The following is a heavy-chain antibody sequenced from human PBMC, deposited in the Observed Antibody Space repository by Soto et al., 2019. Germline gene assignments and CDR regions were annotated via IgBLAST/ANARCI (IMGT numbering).Heavy chain of an antibody. CDR2: IQEDGSEQ. V-gene: IGHV3-7*05. CDR1: GFTFSSYW. CDR3: ARLTAAGGVDQFDY. D-gene: IGHD6-13*01. J-gene: IGHJ4*02. Sequence: EVQLEESGGGLVQPGGSLRLSCAASGFTFSSYWMTWVRQAPGKGLEWVANIQEDGSEQYQVDSVKGRFTFSRDNAKKTLSLQMNSLRVEDTAVYYCARLTAAGGVDQFDYWGQGTLVTVSS.